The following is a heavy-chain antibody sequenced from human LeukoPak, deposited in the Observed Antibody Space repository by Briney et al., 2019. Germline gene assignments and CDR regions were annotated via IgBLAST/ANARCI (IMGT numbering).Heavy chain of an antibody. V-gene: IGHV4-39*01. Sequence: SETLSLTCTVSGGSISSSSYYWGWIRQPPGKGLERIGSIYYSGSTYYNPSLKSRVTISVDTSKNQFSLKLSSVTAADTAVYYCARPPLATYGSEYYFDYWGQGTLVTVSS. D-gene: IGHD3-10*01. CDR1: GGSISSSSYY. CDR3: ARPPLATYGSEYYFDY. J-gene: IGHJ4*02. CDR2: IYYSGST.